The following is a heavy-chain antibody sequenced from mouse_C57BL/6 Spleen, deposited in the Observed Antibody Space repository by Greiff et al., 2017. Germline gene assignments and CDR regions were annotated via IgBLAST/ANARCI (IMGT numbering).Heavy chain of an antibody. CDR3: AREGDYGSSSYYAMDY. Sequence: QVQLQQSGAELVRPGASVKLSCKASGYTFTDYYINWVKQRPGQGLEWIARIYPGSGNTYYNEKFKGKATLTAEKTSSTAYMQLSSLTSEDSAVYFCAREGDYGSSSYYAMDYWGQGTSVTVSS. CDR2: IYPGSGNT. D-gene: IGHD1-1*01. J-gene: IGHJ4*01. CDR1: GYTFTDYY. V-gene: IGHV1-76*01.